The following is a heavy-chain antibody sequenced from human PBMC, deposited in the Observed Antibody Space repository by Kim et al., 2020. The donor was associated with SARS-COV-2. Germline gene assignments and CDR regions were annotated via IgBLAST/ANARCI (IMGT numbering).Heavy chain of an antibody. Sequence: ASVKVSCKASGYTFTSYDINWVRQATGQGLEWMGWMNPNSGNTGYAQKFQGRVTMTRNTSISTAYMELSSLRSEDTAVYYCARGGYSGSYYWDYYYYYGMDVWGQGTTVTVSS. CDR1: GYTFTSYD. V-gene: IGHV1-8*01. CDR2: MNPNSGNT. J-gene: IGHJ6*02. D-gene: IGHD1-26*01. CDR3: ARGGYSGSYYWDYYYYYGMDV.